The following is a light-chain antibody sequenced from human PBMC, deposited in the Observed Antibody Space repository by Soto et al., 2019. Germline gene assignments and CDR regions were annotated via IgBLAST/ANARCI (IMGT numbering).Light chain of an antibody. Sequence: EIKIAMSRLSVSQSVGVRLIIPGRASRDSSNSLAWCQQTPGKAPKRLLRGASSLHRGVPSRFSGGGAVTEFTLTISSLLSEYFAADYCQQHSVFPRPFCQRTKVDI. CDR2: GAS. J-gene: IGKJ1*01. V-gene: IGKV1-12*01. CDR3: QQHSVFPRP. CDR1: RDSSNS.